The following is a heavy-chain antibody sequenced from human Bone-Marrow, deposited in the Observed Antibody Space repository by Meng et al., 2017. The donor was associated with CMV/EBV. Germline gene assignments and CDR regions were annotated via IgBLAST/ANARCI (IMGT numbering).Heavy chain of an antibody. J-gene: IGHJ4*02. Sequence: KVSCKGSGYSFTSYWIGWVRQMPGKGLEWMGIIYPGDSDTRYSPSFQGQVTISADKSISTAYLQWSSLKASDTVMYYCARRTLPEYYFDYWGQGTLVTVSS. V-gene: IGHV5-51*01. CDR1: GYSFTSYW. CDR2: IYPGDSDT. D-gene: IGHD1-14*01. CDR3: ARRTLPEYYFDY.